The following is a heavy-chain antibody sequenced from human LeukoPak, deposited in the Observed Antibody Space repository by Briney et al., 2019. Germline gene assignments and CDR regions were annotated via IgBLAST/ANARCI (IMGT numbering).Heavy chain of an antibody. Sequence: GGSLRLSCAASGFTFSSYSMTWVRQAPGKGLEWVSSISSSSSNIYYEDSVKGRFTISRDNAKNSLYLQMNSLRAEGTAVYYCARADLGSRTYYDSWGQGTLVTVSS. V-gene: IGHV3-21*01. CDR3: ARADLGSRTYYDS. CDR2: ISSSSSNI. CDR1: GFTFSSYS. J-gene: IGHJ4*02. D-gene: IGHD2-2*01.